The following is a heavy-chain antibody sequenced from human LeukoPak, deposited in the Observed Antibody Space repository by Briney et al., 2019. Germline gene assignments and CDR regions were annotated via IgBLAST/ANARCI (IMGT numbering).Heavy chain of an antibody. D-gene: IGHD2-2*01. CDR2: ISSSDSTI. CDR1: GFTFSSYE. J-gene: IGHJ3*02. Sequence: PGESLRLSCTASGFTFSSYEMNWVRQAPGKGLEWVSYISSSDSTIYYADSVKGRFTISRDNAKNSLYLQMNSLRAEDTAVYYCARGPCTSCYLGDAFDIWGQGTMVTVSS. V-gene: IGHV3-48*03. CDR3: ARGPCTSCYLGDAFDI.